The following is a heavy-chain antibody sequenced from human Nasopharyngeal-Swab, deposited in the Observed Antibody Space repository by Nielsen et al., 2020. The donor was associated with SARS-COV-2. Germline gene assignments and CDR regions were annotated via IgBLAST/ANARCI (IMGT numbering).Heavy chain of an antibody. V-gene: IGHV3-33*06. J-gene: IGHJ4*02. CDR3: AKQSWEYSYGYYFDY. Sequence: WIRQPPGKGLEWVAVIWYDGSNKYYADSVKGRFTISRDNSKNTLYLQMNSLRAEDTAVYYCAKQSWEYSYGYYFDYWGQGTLVTVSS. CDR2: IWYDGSNK. D-gene: IGHD5-18*01.